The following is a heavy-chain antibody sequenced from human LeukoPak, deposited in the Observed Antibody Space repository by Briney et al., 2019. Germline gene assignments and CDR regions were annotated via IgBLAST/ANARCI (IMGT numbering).Heavy chain of an antibody. J-gene: IGHJ3*02. CDR2: ISGSGGST. Sequence: PGGSLRLSCAASGFSFSSYAMSWVRQAPGKGLEWVSAISGSGGSTYYADSVKGRFTISRDNSKNTLYLQMNSLRAGDTAVYYCAKEVGATRAFDIWGQGTMVTVSS. D-gene: IGHD1-26*01. CDR1: GFSFSSYA. CDR3: AKEVGATRAFDI. V-gene: IGHV3-23*01.